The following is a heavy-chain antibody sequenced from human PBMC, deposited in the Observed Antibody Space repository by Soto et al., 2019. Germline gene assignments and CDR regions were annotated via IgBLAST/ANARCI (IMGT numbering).Heavy chain of an antibody. Sequence: ASVKASWKASRYTFASYDIKWVRQATVQGLEWMGWMNPNSGNTGYAQKFQGRFTMTRNTSISTAYMELSSLRYEDTAVYYCASINVVVVAATQISRMDVWGQGTTVTVSS. J-gene: IGHJ6*02. CDR2: MNPNSGNT. V-gene: IGHV1-8*01. D-gene: IGHD2-15*01. CDR1: RYTFASYD. CDR3: ASINVVVVAATQISRMDV.